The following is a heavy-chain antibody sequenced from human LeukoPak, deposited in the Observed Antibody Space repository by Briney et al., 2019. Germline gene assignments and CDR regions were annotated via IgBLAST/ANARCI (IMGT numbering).Heavy chain of an antibody. J-gene: IGHJ4*02. CDR2: IYYSRST. D-gene: IGHD3-10*01. Sequence: PSETLSLTCTVPGGSISSYYWSWIRQPPGKGVEWIGYIYYSRSTNYTPSLKSRVTISVATSTTQFPLRLSSVTAADTAVYYSARVSGSGIHYWGQGTLVTVSS. CDR3: ARVSGSGIHY. V-gene: IGHV4-59*01. CDR1: GGSISSYY.